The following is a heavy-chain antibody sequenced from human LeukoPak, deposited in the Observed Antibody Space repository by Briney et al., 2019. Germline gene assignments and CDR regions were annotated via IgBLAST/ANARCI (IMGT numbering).Heavy chain of an antibody. Sequence: LGESLKISCKGSGYSFSNYWTGWVRQMPGKGLELMGVIYPGDSATRYSPSFQGQVAISVDKSIRTAYLQWSSLKASDIAMYYCARLPYCGGDCYPNWFDTWGQGTLVTVSS. CDR3: ARLPYCGGDCYPNWFDT. CDR2: IYPGDSAT. V-gene: IGHV5-51*01. J-gene: IGHJ5*02. D-gene: IGHD2-21*02. CDR1: GYSFSNYW.